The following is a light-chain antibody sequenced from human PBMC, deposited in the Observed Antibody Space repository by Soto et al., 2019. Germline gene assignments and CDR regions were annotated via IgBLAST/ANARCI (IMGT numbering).Light chain of an antibody. J-gene: IGKJ4*01. CDR1: QSVSSN. Sequence: IVMTQSPATLSVSPGERATLSCRASQSVSSNLASYQQKPGQAPRLLIYGASTRATGIPARFSGSGSGTEFTLTISSLQSEDFAVYYCHQYNDWPLTFGGGTKVEIK. CDR3: HQYNDWPLT. V-gene: IGKV3-15*01. CDR2: GAS.